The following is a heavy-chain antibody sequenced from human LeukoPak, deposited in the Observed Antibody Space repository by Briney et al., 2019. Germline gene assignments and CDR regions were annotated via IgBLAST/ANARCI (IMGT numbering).Heavy chain of an antibody. J-gene: IGHJ4*02. Sequence: GGSLRLSCAASGFTFSNYAMNWVRQAPGKGLEWVSTISGGGSTYYADSVKGRFTISRDNSKNTLYLQMNSLRAEDTAVYYCAKGRRDAYNFDIDYWGQGTLVTVSS. V-gene: IGHV3-23*01. CDR1: GFTFSNYA. D-gene: IGHD5-24*01. CDR3: AKGRRDAYNFDIDY. CDR2: ISGGGST.